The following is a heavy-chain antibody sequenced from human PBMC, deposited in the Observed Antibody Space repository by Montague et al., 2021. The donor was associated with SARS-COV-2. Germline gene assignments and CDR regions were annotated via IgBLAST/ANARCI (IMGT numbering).Heavy chain of an antibody. V-gene: IGHV3-74*01. CDR2: INSDGSST. CDR1: GFTFSSYW. J-gene: IGHJ6*03. D-gene: IGHD3-3*01. Sequence: SLRLSCAASGFTFSSYWMHWVRQAPGKGLVWVSRINSDGSSTSYADSVEGRFTISRDNAKNTLYLQMNSLRAEDTAVYYCARGEWLLSLFYYYYMDVWGKGTTVTVSS. CDR3: ARGEWLLSLFYYYYMDV.